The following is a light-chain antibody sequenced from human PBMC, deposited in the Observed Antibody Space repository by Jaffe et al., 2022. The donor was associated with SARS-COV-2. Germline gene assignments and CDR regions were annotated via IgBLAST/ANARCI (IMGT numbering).Light chain of an antibody. Sequence: EIVLTQSPGTLSLSPGERATLSCRASQSVNNNYLAWYQQKPGQAPRLLIYGASSRATGIPDRFSGSGSGIDFTLTISRLEPEDFAVYFCQQYGGSPWTFGQGAKVEIK. CDR3: QQYGGSPWT. J-gene: IGKJ1*01. CDR1: QSVNNNY. V-gene: IGKV3-20*01. CDR2: GAS.